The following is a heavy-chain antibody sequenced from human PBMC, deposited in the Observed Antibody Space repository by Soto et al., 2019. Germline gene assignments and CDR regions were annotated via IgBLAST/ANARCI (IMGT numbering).Heavy chain of an antibody. CDR1: GFTFSHYC. Sequence: QVQLVESGGGVVQPGRSLRLSCAASGFTFSHYCSHWVRQAPGKGLEWLAVISYDGSNKHYADSVKGRFTVSRDNSKNTLYLQVNSLRAEDTAVYFCARYSGKYQGPIDYWGQGTLVTVSS. D-gene: IGHD1-26*01. CDR3: ARYSGKYQGPIDY. V-gene: IGHV3-30*03. CDR2: ISYDGSNK. J-gene: IGHJ4*02.